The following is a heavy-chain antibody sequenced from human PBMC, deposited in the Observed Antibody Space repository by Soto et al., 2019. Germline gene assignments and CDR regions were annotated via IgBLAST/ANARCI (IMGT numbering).Heavy chain of an antibody. Sequence: GGSLRLSCAASGFTFSTYSMNWVRQAPGKGLEWISSISSSGGSLSHAESVKGRFTISRDNAKNSLYLQMDSLRAEDTAVYYCARGRSINTNMDDWGQGTLVTVSS. CDR1: GFTFSTYS. D-gene: IGHD2-2*01. CDR3: ARGRSINTNMDD. CDR2: ISSSGGSL. J-gene: IGHJ4*02. V-gene: IGHV3-21*01.